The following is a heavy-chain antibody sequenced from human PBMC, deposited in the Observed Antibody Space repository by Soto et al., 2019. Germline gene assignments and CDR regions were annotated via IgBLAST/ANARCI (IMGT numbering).Heavy chain of an antibody. CDR3: PRDRGLRNFWSGYNSFDP. Sequence: SLPLICTVSGGSISSGDYYWSWIRQPPGKGLEWIGYIYYSGSTYYNPSLKSRVTISVDTSKNQFSLKLSSVTAADTAVYYCPRDRGLRNFWSGYNSFDPWGQGTLVTVSS. D-gene: IGHD3-3*01. J-gene: IGHJ5*02. V-gene: IGHV4-30-4*01. CDR2: IYYSGST. CDR1: GGSISSGDYY.